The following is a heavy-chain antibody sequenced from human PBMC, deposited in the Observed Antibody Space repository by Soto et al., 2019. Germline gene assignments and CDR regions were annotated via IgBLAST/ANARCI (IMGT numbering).Heavy chain of an antibody. D-gene: IGHD5-12*01. CDR1: GFTFSSYG. CDR3: AKDNGSGCDWLRVGDASDI. CDR2: ISYDGSNK. J-gene: IGHJ3*02. V-gene: IGHV3-30*18. Sequence: QVQLVESGGGVVQPGRSLRLSCAASGFTFSSYGMHWVRQAPGKGLEWVAVISYDGSNKYYADSVKGRLTISRDNSKNTRYLQMTSLRGEDTAVYYCAKDNGSGCDWLRVGDASDIWGQGTMVTVSS.